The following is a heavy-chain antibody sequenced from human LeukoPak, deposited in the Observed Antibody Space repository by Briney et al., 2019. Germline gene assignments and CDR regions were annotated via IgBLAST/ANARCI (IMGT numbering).Heavy chain of an antibody. V-gene: IGHV3-48*03. D-gene: IGHD1-1*01. CDR1: GFTFSSYQ. J-gene: IGHJ4*02. CDR3: ARGTTTGTFYY. Sequence: GGSVTVSCAASGFTFSSYQMNWVRQAPGKGPEGVSYISSSGSTIYYADSVKGRFTNSRDKAKNSLYLQMNSLRAEDTAVYYCARGTTTGTFYYWGQGTLVTVSS. CDR2: ISSSGSTI.